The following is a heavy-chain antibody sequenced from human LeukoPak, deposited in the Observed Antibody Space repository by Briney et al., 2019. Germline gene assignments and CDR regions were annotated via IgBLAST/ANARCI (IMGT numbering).Heavy chain of an antibody. CDR2: IYYSGIT. Sequence: SETLSLTCTVSGGSISSYYWTWIRQPPEKGLEWIGYIYYSGITNYNPSLKSRVTISVDTSKNQLSLKLTSVTAADTAMYYCARSDSSSLPSDYWGQGTLVTVSS. J-gene: IGHJ4*02. CDR1: GGSISSYY. D-gene: IGHD6-6*01. CDR3: ARSDSSSLPSDY. V-gene: IGHV4-59*01.